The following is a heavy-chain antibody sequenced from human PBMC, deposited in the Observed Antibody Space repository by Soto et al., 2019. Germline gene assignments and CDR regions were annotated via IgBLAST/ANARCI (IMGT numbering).Heavy chain of an antibody. J-gene: IGHJ4*02. CDR2: LSAYNGAT. CDR1: GFTFTSYA. Sequence: QVHLVQSGAEVKKPGASVKVSCKASGFTFTSYAITWVRQAPGQGLEWMGWLSAYNGATNYAQNLQGRVTMTTDSSTSPAYMELGSLTSDDTATYYCARDFTGWPPDGVDSWGQGTLVTVSS. CDR3: ARDFTGWPPDGVDS. V-gene: IGHV1-18*01. D-gene: IGHD3-16*01.